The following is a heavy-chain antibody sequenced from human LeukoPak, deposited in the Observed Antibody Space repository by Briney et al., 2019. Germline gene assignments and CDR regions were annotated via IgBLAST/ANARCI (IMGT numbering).Heavy chain of an antibody. CDR2: ISAYNGNT. D-gene: IGHD3-10*01. V-gene: IGHV1-18*01. J-gene: IGHJ3*02. CDR3: ARDGARITMVRGLRGAFDI. Sequence: ASVKVSCKASGYTFTSYGISWVRQAPGQGLEWMGWISAYNGNTNYAQKLQGGVTMTTDTSTSTAYMELRSLRSGDTAVYYCARDGARITMVRGLRGAFDIWGQGTMVTVSS. CDR1: GYTFTSYG.